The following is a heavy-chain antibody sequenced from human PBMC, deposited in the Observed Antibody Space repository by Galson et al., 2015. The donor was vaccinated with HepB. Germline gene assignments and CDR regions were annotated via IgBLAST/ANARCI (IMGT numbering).Heavy chain of an antibody. V-gene: IGHV1-18*04. CDR1: GYTFNSYG. D-gene: IGHD3-16*01. CDR3: ARVLRGGSAFDI. Sequence: VKVSCKASGYTFNSYGVTWVRQAPGQGLEWMGWISGYNGNTNYAQKFQDRVTMTTDTSTGTAYMELRSLTSDDTSVYYCARVLRGGSAFDIWGQGTAVTVSS. CDR2: ISGYNGNT. J-gene: IGHJ3*02.